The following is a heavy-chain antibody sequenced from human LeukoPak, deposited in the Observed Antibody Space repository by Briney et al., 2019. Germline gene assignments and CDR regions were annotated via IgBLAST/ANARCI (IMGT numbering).Heavy chain of an antibody. CDR3: ARDVNGEWLTDYYYYMDV. D-gene: IGHD5-12*01. Sequence: SETLSLTCTASGGSISSYYWSWIRQPAGKGLEWIGRIYTGGSTNYNPSLKSRVTMSVDTSKNQFSLKLSSVTAADTAVYYCARDVNGEWLTDYYYYMDVWGKGTTVTVSS. J-gene: IGHJ6*03. CDR1: GGSISSYY. V-gene: IGHV4-4*07. CDR2: IYTGGST.